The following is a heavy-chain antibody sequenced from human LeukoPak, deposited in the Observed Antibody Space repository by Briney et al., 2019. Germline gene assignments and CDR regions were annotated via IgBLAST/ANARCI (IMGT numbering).Heavy chain of an antibody. J-gene: IGHJ4*02. CDR2: INWNGGST. V-gene: IGHV3-20*04. D-gene: IGHD6-13*01. CDR1: GFTSDDYG. CDR3: ASLSTGSSSPAHGY. Sequence: PGGSLRLSCAASGFTSDDYGMSWVRQAPGKGLEWVSGINWNGGSTGYADSVKGRFTISRDNAKNSLYLQMNSLRAEDTALYYCASLSTGSSSPAHGYWGQGTLVTVSS.